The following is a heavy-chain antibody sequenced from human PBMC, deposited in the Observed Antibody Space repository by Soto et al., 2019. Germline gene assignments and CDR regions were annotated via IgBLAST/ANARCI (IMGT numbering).Heavy chain of an antibody. Sequence: GGSLRLSCIASGFTFSNYAMSWVRQAPGKGLEWVSAISGGGGNTYYTDSVKGRFTISRDNSKNTLHLQMNSLRAEDTAVYYCAQGRLQTAEISNYCGQGTLVTVSS. CDR1: GFTFSNYA. V-gene: IGHV3-23*01. J-gene: IGHJ4*02. D-gene: IGHD5-12*01. CDR3: AQGRLQTAEISNY. CDR2: ISGGGGNT.